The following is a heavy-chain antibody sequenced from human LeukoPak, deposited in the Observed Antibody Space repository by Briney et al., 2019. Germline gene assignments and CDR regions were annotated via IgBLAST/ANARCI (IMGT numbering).Heavy chain of an antibody. V-gene: IGHV4-34*01. CDR1: GGSFSGYY. J-gene: IGHJ4*02. D-gene: IGHD5-18*01. Sequence: SETLSLTCAVYGGSFSGYYWSWIRQPPGKGLEWIGEINHSGSTNYNPSLKSRVTISVGTSKNQFSLKLSSVTAADTAVYYCARGGFIQPVDYWGQGTLVTVSS. CDR2: INHSGST. CDR3: ARGGFIQPVDY.